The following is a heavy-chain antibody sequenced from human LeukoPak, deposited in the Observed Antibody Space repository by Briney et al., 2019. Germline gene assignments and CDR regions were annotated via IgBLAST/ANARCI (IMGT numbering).Heavy chain of an antibody. V-gene: IGHV1-24*01. Sequence: ASVKVSWKVSGYTLTELSMHWVRQAPGKGLEWMGGFDPEDGETIYAEKFQGRVTITADTSTDTAYMELSSLRSEDTAVYYCATPLGSVVGATSDLDYWGQGTLVTVSS. CDR1: GYTLTELS. CDR3: ATPLGSVVGATSDLDY. J-gene: IGHJ4*02. D-gene: IGHD1-26*01. CDR2: FDPEDGET.